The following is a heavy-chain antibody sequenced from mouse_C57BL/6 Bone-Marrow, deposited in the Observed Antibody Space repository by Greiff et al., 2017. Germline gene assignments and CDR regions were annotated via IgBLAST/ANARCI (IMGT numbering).Heavy chain of an antibody. D-gene: IGHD1-1*01. J-gene: IGHJ1*03. CDR3: AGTVVAHWYFDV. Sequence: QVQLQQPGAELVRPGTSVKLSCKASGYTFTSYWMHWVKQRPGQGLEWIGVIDPSDSYTNYNQKFKGKATLTVDTSSSTAYMQLSSLTSEDSAVYYGAGTVVAHWYFDVWGTGTTVTVSS. CDR2: IDPSDSYT. V-gene: IGHV1-59*01. CDR1: GYTFTSYW.